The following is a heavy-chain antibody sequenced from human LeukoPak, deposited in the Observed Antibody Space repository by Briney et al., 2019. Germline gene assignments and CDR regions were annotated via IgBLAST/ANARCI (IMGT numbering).Heavy chain of an antibody. Sequence: GASVKVSCKVSGYSLTELPMHWVRQAPGRGLEWMGGFDPQNGETIYAQKLRGRVTVTGDTATETAYLELRSLRSEDTAVYYCASYYYGSGSYGYFQHWGQGTLVTVSS. CDR2: FDPQNGET. D-gene: IGHD3-10*01. V-gene: IGHV1-24*01. CDR1: GYSLTELP. J-gene: IGHJ1*01. CDR3: ASYYYGSGSYGYFQH.